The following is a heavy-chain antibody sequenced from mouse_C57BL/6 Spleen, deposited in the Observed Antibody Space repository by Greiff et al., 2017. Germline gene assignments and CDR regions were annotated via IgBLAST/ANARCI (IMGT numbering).Heavy chain of an antibody. D-gene: IGHD1-1*01. J-gene: IGHJ2*01. CDR1: GYTFTSYW. CDR3: ARYDTTVVATRRYYFDY. Sequence: QVQLQQPGAELVMPGASVKLSCKASGYTFTSYWMHWVKQRPGQGLAWIGEIDPSDSYTNYNEKFKSKATLTVDTSSSTSYMQLSRLTSEDSAVYYCARYDTTVVATRRYYFDYWGKGTTRTVSS. V-gene: IGHV1-69*01. CDR2: IDPSDSYT.